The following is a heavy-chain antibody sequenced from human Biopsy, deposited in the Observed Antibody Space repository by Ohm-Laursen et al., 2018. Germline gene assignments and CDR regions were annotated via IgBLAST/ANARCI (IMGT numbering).Heavy chain of an antibody. V-gene: IGHV4-34*01. D-gene: IGHD5-12*01. CDR1: GKTFSDYY. Sequence: SETLSLTCAVYGKTFSDYYWSWIRQPPGKGLEWIGQINQSGRTNYNPSLKRRATLSADSSNSQFSLRLTSVTAADTAIYYCARGSGYFKLDVWGQGTTVTVSS. J-gene: IGHJ6*02. CDR2: INQSGRT. CDR3: ARGSGYFKLDV.